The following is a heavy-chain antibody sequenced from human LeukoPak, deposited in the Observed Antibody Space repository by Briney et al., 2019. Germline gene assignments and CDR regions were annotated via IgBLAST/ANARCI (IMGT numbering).Heavy chain of an antibody. V-gene: IGHV4-61*02. Sequence: SETLSLTCTVSGGSISSGSYYWSWIRQPAGKGLEWIGRIYTSGSTNYNPSLKSRVTISVDTSKNQFSLKLSSVTAADTAVYYCARGGYSYGNEALVYWGQGTLVTVSS. J-gene: IGHJ4*02. CDR2: IYTSGST. CDR1: GGSISSGSYY. CDR3: ARGGYSYGNEALVY. D-gene: IGHD5-18*01.